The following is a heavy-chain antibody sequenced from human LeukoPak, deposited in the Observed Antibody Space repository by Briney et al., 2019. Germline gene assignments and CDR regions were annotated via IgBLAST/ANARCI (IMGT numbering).Heavy chain of an antibody. J-gene: IGHJ4*02. D-gene: IGHD3-22*01. CDR3: TRARGYDSSNYDY. CDR1: GFTFSDYY. Sequence: GGSLGLSCAASGFTFSDYYLSWIRQAPGKGLEWVSYISSSSSYTNYADSVKGRFTISRDNAKNSLYLQMNSLRAEDTAVYYCTRARGYDSSNYDYWGQGTLVTVSS. V-gene: IGHV3-11*06. CDR2: ISSSSSYT.